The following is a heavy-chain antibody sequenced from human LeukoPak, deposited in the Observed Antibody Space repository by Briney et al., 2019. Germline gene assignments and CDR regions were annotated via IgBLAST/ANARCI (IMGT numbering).Heavy chain of an antibody. D-gene: IGHD6-13*01. CDR3: ARSPGVRRYSSSWYYNY. V-gene: IGHV4-34*01. Sequence: SETLSLTCAVYGGSFSGYYWSWIRQPPGKGREWSGEINHSGSTNYNPSLKSRVAISVDTSKNQFSLELSSVTAADTAVYDCARSPGVRRYSSSWYYNYWGQGTLVTVSS. J-gene: IGHJ4*02. CDR2: INHSGST. CDR1: GGSFSGYY.